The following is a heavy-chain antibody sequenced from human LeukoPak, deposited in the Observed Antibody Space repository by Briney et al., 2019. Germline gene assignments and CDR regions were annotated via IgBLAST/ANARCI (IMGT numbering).Heavy chain of an antibody. CDR3: ARGPRYDCSGGSCYGPFDY. CDR1: GGSFSGYY. D-gene: IGHD2-15*01. CDR2: INHSGST. Sequence: SSETLSLTCAVYGGSFSGYYWSWIRQPPGKRLEWIGEINHSGSTNYNPSLKSRVTISVDTSKNQFSLKLSSVTAADTAVYYCARGPRYDCSGGSCYGPFDYWGQGTLVTVSS. J-gene: IGHJ4*02. V-gene: IGHV4-34*01.